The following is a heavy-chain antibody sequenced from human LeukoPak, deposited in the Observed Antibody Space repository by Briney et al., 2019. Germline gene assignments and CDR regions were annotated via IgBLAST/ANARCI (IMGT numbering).Heavy chain of an antibody. D-gene: IGHD1-26*01. CDR3: ARVGWANYYYYYYMDV. Sequence: SETLSLTCAVYGGSFSGYYWSWIRQPPGKGLEWIGEINHSGSTNYNPSLKSRVTISVDTSKNQFSLKLSSVTAADTAVYYCARVGWANYYYYYYMDVWGKGTTVTISS. CDR1: GGSFSGYY. J-gene: IGHJ6*03. CDR2: INHSGST. V-gene: IGHV4-34*01.